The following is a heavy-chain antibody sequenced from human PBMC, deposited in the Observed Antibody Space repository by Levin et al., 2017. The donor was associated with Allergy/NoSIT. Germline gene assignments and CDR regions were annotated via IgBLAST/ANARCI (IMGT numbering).Heavy chain of an antibody. Sequence: GGSLRLSCAASGFTFSTYWMHWVRQAPGKGLVWVSRINSDGSSTSYADSVKGRFTISRDNAKNTLSLHMNSLRVEDTAVYYCAKSGSGYSYGSWGQGTLVTVSS. J-gene: IGHJ5*02. CDR3: AKSGSGYSYGS. V-gene: IGHV3-74*01. CDR1: GFTFSTYW. D-gene: IGHD5-18*01. CDR2: INSDGSST.